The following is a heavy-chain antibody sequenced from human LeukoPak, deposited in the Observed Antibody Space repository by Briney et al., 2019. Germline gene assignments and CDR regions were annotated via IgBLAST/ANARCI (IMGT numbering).Heavy chain of an antibody. J-gene: IGHJ4*02. Sequence: GASVTVSCKASAYTFTSYDINWVRQATGQGLEWMGWMSPNSGNTGYAQKFQGRVTMTRVTSISTAYMELNNLTSEDTAVYYCARGSWGEIAGRKSFEFRGQGSLVTVSS. CDR3: ARGSWGEIAGRKSFEF. V-gene: IGHV1-8*01. CDR1: AYTFTSYD. CDR2: MSPNSGNT. D-gene: IGHD6-6*01.